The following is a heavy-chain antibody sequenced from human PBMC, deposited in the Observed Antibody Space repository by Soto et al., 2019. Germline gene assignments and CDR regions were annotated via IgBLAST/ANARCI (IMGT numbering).Heavy chain of an antibody. CDR2: ISYDGSNK. J-gene: IGHJ6*02. V-gene: IGHV3-30-3*01. D-gene: IGHD3-10*01. CDR1: GFTFSSYA. CDR3: ERVPGSYSYYGMDV. Sequence: QVQLVESGGGVVQPGRSLRLSCAASGFTFSSYAMHWVRQAPGKGLEWVAVISYDGSNKYYGDSVKGRFTISRDNSKNSLYLQMNSRRAEDTAVYYCERVPGSYSYYGMDVWGQGTTVTVSS.